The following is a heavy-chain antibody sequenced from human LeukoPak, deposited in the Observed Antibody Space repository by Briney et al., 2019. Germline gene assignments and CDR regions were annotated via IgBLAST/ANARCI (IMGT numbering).Heavy chain of an antibody. D-gene: IGHD2-2*01. CDR3: ARQNYCSSTSCYAFDY. Sequence: GGSLRLSCAASGFTFSSYWMSCVRQAPGKGLEWVANIKQDGSEKYYVDSVKGRFTISRDNAKNSLYLQMNSLRAEDTAVYYCARQNYCSSTSCYAFDYWGQGTLVTVSS. CDR1: GFTFSSYW. CDR2: IKQDGSEK. V-gene: IGHV3-7*01. J-gene: IGHJ4*02.